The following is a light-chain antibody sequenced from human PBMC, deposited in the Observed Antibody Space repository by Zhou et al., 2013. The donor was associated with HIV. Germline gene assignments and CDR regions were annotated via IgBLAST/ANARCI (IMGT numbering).Light chain of an antibody. CDR2: AAT. V-gene: IGKV1-17*03. CDR3: LQHNFYPFT. J-gene: IGKJ3*01. CDR1: QDIGKN. Sequence: DIQMTQSPSALSASVGDRVTIICRASQDIGKNLVWFQQRPGTVPKRLIYAATNLQSGVPSRFSGGGSGTNFTLTISLLQSKDFATYYCLQHNFYPFTFGPGTTVDV.